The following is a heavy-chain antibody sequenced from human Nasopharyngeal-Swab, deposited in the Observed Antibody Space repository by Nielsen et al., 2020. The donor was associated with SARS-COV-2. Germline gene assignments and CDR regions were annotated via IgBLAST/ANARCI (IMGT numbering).Heavy chain of an antibody. D-gene: IGHD3-10*01. CDR1: GFTFSSFT. J-gene: IGHJ4*02. CDR3: AKGLGRGMVQGVIGLDY. CDR2: ISGSDGST. Sequence: GGSLSLSCSSSGFTFSSFTMSWVRQAPGKGLDWVSTISGSDGSTYYADSVKGRFTISRDTSKNTLDLQMNSLRAEDTAVYYCAKGLGRGMVQGVIGLDYWGQGTLVTVSS. V-gene: IGHV3-23*01.